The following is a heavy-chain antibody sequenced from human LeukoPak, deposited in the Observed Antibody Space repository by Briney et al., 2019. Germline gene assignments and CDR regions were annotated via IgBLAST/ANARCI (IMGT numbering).Heavy chain of an antibody. V-gene: IGHV1-8*01. Sequence: GASVKVSCKASGYTFTSYDINWVRLATGPGLEWMGWMNPNSGNTGYAQKFQGRVTITRNTSISTAYMELSSLRSEDTAVYYCARGLGSGWFYYYYYMDVWGKGTTVTVSS. D-gene: IGHD6-19*01. CDR1: GYTFTSYD. J-gene: IGHJ6*03. CDR2: MNPNSGNT. CDR3: ARGLGSGWFYYYYYMDV.